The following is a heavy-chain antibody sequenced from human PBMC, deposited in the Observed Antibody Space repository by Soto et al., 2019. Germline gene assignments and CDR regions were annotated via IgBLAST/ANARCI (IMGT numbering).Heavy chain of an antibody. J-gene: IGHJ4*02. V-gene: IGHV4-39*01. Sequence: SETLSLTCTVSGGPISSSSYYWGWIRQPPGKGLEWIGSIYYSGSTYYNPSLKSRVTISVDTSKNQFSLKLSSVTAADTAVYYCARHSRSSGYERYDYWGQGTLVTVSS. CDR3: ARHSRSSGYERYDY. CDR2: IYYSGST. D-gene: IGHD5-12*01. CDR1: GGPISSSSYY.